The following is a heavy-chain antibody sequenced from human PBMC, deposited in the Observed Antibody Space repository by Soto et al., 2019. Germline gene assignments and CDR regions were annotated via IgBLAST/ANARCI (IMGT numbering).Heavy chain of an antibody. V-gene: IGHV3-30*03. Sequence: PGGSLRLSCAASGFTFSSYGMHWVRQAPGKGLEWVAVISYDGSSTSYADSVKGRSTVSRDNAKNTLYLQMNSLRAEDTAVYFCARDDRDYVWGSFRYFDCWGQGTQVTAPQ. J-gene: IGHJ4*02. D-gene: IGHD3-16*01. CDR2: ISYDGSST. CDR1: GFTFSSYG. CDR3: ARDDRDYVWGSFRYFDC.